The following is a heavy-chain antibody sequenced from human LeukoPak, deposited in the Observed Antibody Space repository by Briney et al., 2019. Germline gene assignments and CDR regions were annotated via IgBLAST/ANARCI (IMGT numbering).Heavy chain of an antibody. CDR3: ARDWAAMGNLDY. CDR2: ISYDGSNK. Sequence: VEGVSVISYDGSNKYYADSVKGRVTISRDNSKNTLYLQMNSLRAEDTAVYYCARDWAAMGNLDYWGQGTLVTVSS. D-gene: IGHD5-18*01. J-gene: IGHJ4*02. V-gene: IGHV3-30-3*01.